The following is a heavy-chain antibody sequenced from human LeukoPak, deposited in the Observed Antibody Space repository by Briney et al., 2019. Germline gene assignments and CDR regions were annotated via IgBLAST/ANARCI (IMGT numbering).Heavy chain of an antibody. D-gene: IGHD3-10*01. Sequence: GGSLRLSCIASGFIFGDHAMSWVRQAPGKGLEWVGFIRSKAYGATTEYAASVKGRFTISRDDSNGIAYLQMDYLKTEDTALYYCSRGPILLWIHNGMDVWGQGTTVTVPS. J-gene: IGHJ6*02. CDR3: SRGPILLWIHNGMDV. CDR2: IRSKAYGATT. CDR1: GFIFGDHA. V-gene: IGHV3-49*04.